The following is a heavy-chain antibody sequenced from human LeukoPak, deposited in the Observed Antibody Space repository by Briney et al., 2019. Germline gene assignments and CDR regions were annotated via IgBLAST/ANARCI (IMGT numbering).Heavy chain of an antibody. CDR2: ISGSGGST. J-gene: IGHJ4*02. Sequence: PGGSLRLSCAASGFTFSSYAMSWVRQAPGKGLEWVSAISGSGGSTYYADSVKGRFTISRDNSKNTLYLQMNSLRAEDTAVYYCAKDRSPYYDILTGYSFDYWGQGTLVTVSS. V-gene: IGHV3-23*01. D-gene: IGHD3-9*01. CDR3: AKDRSPYYDILTGYSFDY. CDR1: GFTFSSYA.